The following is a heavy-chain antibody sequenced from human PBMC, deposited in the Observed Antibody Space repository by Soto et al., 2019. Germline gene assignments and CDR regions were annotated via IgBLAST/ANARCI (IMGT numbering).Heavy chain of an antibody. D-gene: IGHD2-2*02. J-gene: IGHJ6*02. CDR1: GFTFSRYG. CDR2: IWYDGSNK. CDR3: ARERLVVPAAILYYYYYGMDV. V-gene: IGHV3-33*01. Sequence: GGSLRLSCAASGFTFSRYGMHWVRQAPGKGLEWVAVIWYDGSNKYYADSVKGRFTISRDNSKNTLYLQMNSLRAEDTAVYYCARERLVVPAAILYYYYYGMDVWGQGTTVTVSS.